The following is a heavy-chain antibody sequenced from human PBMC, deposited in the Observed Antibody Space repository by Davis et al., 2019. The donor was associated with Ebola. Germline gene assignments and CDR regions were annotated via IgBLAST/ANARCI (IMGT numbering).Heavy chain of an antibody. D-gene: IGHD6-19*01. CDR2: IRSKANSYAT. Sequence: GESLKISCAASGFTFSSYWMHWVRQASGKGLEWVGRIRSKANSYATAYAASVKGRFTISRDDSKNTAYLQMNSLKTEDTAVYYCARRGGSGILYGMDVWGQGTTVTVSS. J-gene: IGHJ6*02. V-gene: IGHV3-73*01. CDR3: ARRGGSGILYGMDV. CDR1: GFTFSSYW.